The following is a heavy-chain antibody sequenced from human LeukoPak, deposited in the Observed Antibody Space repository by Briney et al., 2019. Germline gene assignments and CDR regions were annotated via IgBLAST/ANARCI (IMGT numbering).Heavy chain of an antibody. J-gene: IGHJ1*01. Sequence: SVKVSCRASGGSFSNEAITWVRQAPGHGLGWVATIIPLLGITDYAQALQGRVAITAAKVTGTFYKALDSLRSEDTAVYYCGTDLRRATDLWGQGTLVTVSS. V-gene: IGHV1-69*04. CDR1: GGSFSNEA. CDR3: GTDLRRATDL. CDR2: IIPLLGIT.